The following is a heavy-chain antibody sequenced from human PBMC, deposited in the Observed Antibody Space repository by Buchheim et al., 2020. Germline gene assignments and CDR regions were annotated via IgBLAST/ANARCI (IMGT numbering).Heavy chain of an antibody. Sequence: EVHLEQSRAEVKRPGESLRISCKGSGYDFSKYWIAWVRQKPGKGLEWMGIIYPGDSDTRYSPSFQGLVSISADKSISTAYLQWSSLKASDTAMYYCARRDGVCSSTSCPPDYWGQGTL. D-gene: IGHD2-2*01. J-gene: IGHJ4*02. CDR3: ARRDGVCSSTSCPPDY. V-gene: IGHV5-51*01. CDR2: IYPGDSDT. CDR1: GYDFSKYW.